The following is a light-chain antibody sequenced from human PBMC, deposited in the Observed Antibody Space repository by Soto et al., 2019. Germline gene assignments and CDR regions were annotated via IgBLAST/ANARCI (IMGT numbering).Light chain of an antibody. J-gene: IGKJ5*01. V-gene: IGKV3-11*01. CDR3: QQYNIWPPYT. Sequence: EIVLTQSPATLSLSPGERATLSCRASQSVSSYLAWYQQKPGQAPRLLIYDASNRATGIPARFSGSGSGTEFTLTISGLQSEDFALYYCQQYNIWPPYTFGQGTRLEI. CDR2: DAS. CDR1: QSVSSY.